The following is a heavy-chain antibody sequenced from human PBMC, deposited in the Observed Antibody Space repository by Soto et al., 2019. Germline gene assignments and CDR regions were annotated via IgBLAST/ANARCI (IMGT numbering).Heavy chain of an antibody. CDR3: AKVRHGSRYTSPFDY. J-gene: IGHJ4*02. CDR2: VSVSGGVSGYST. D-gene: IGHD3-22*01. V-gene: IGHV3-23*01. CDR1: GFTFSSYA. Sequence: EVQLLESGGGLVEPGGSLTLSCAASGFTFSSYAMNWVRQAPGKGLEWVSGVSVSGGVSGYSTQYADSVKGRFTISRDNSKNTLYLQMNSLKAEDTALYYCAKVRHGSRYTSPFDYWGQGTLVTVSS.